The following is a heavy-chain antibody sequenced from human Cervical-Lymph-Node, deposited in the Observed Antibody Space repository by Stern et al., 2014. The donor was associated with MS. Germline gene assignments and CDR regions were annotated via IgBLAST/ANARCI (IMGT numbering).Heavy chain of an antibody. J-gene: IGHJ4*02. CDR3: AREGTRGAARSSPFDY. D-gene: IGHD6-6*01. CDR2: INSDGSSI. V-gene: IGHV3-74*01. Sequence: EVQLVQSGGGLVQPGGSLRLSCAASGFTFIDHWMHWVRQAPGKGLVWVSRINSDGSSINYADSVKGRFTISRDNAKNTLYLQMNSLRAEDTAVYYCAREGTRGAARSSPFDYWGQGVLVIVSS. CDR1: GFTFIDHW.